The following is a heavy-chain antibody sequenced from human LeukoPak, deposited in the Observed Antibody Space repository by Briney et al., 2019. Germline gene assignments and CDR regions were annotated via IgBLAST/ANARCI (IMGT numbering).Heavy chain of an antibody. CDR1: GFTFSHHG. D-gene: IGHD3-9*01. CDR2: INWNGGST. J-gene: IGHJ3*02. Sequence: RPGGSLRLSCAASGFTFSHHGMHWVRQAPGKGLEWVSGINWNGGSTGYADSVKGRFTISRDNAKNSLYLQMNSLRAEDTALYYCARLTGWVNAFDIWGQGTMVTVSS. V-gene: IGHV3-20*04. CDR3: ARLTGWVNAFDI.